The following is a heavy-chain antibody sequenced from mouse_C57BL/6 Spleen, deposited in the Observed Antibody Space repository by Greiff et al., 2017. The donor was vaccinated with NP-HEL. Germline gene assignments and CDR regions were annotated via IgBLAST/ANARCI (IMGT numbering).Heavy chain of an antibody. CDR3: TPQTAQAAWFAY. CDR2: IDPETGGT. Sequence: VQLQQSGAELVRPGASVTLSCKASGYTFTDYEMHWVKQTPVHGLEWIGAIDPETGGTAYNQKFKGKAILTADKSSSTAYMELRSLTSEDSAVYYCTPQTAQAAWFAYWGQGTLVTVSA. J-gene: IGHJ3*01. CDR1: GYTFTDYE. V-gene: IGHV1-15*01. D-gene: IGHD3-2*02.